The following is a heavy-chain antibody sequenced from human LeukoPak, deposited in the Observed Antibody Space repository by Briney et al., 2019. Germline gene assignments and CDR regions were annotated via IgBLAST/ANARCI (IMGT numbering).Heavy chain of an antibody. D-gene: IGHD6-6*01. CDR2: IRYDGSNK. CDR1: GFTFSSYG. CDR3: AKPLYSSLYYFDY. V-gene: IGHV3-30*02. J-gene: IGHJ4*02. Sequence: GGSLRLSCAASGFTFSSYGMHWVRQAPGKGLEWVAFIRYDGSNKYYADSVKGRFTISRDNSKNTLYLQMNSLRAEDTAVYYCAKPLYSSLYYFDYWGQGTLVTASS.